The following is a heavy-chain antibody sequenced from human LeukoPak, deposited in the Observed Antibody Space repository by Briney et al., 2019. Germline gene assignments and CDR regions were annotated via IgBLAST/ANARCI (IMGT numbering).Heavy chain of an antibody. J-gene: IGHJ4*02. CDR2: SSDSGST. CDR3: ASGSGSYYVPYLDY. Sequence: SETLSLTCTISGGSISSSSYFWGWIRQPPGKGLEWIGSSSDSGSTNYNPSLKNRVTLSVDTSKDQFSLKLSSVTAADTAVYYCASGSGSYYVPYLDYWGQGTLVTVSS. V-gene: IGHV4-39*07. CDR1: GGSISSSSYF. D-gene: IGHD3-10*01.